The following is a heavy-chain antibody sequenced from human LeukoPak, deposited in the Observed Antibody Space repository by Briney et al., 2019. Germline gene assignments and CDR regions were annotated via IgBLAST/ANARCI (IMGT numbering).Heavy chain of an antibody. V-gene: IGHV4-61*03. CDR3: ARGLFWYFDY. CDR1: GGSVSSGSYY. CDR2: IYYSGST. D-gene: IGHD2/OR15-2a*01. J-gene: IGHJ4*02. Sequence: SETLSLTCTVSGGSVSSGSYYWSWIRQPPGKGLEWIGYIYYSGSTNYDPSLKSRVTISLDTSKNHFSLKLSSVTAADTAVYYCARGLFWYFDYWGQGTLVTVSS.